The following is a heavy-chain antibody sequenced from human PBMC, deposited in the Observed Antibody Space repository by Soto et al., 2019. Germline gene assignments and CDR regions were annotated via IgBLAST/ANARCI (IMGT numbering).Heavy chain of an antibody. Sequence: EVQLLESGGGLVQPGGYLRLSCAASGFTFSSYAMSWVRQAPGKGLEWVSAISGSGGSTYYADSVKGRFTISRDNSNNTLYLQLYSLRAEDTAVYYSAKDSSSSPTYGMDVWGQGTTVTVSS. CDR3: AKDSSSSPTYGMDV. CDR2: ISGSGGST. V-gene: IGHV3-23*01. CDR1: GFTFSSYA. J-gene: IGHJ6*02. D-gene: IGHD6-6*01.